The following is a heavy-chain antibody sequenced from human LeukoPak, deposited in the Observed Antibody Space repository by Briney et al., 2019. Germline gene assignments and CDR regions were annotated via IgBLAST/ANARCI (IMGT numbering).Heavy chain of an antibody. D-gene: IGHD6-13*01. Sequence: SETLSLTCAVYGGSFSAYSWTWIRQPPGKGLEWIGEINHSGGTNHNPSLKSRVSISRDSSKNQIFLKLRSVTAADTAVYSCAGPQAGAAFKIWSQGTMVTASS. CDR3: AGPQAGAAFKI. CDR2: INHSGGT. V-gene: IGHV4-34*01. CDR1: GGSFSAYS. J-gene: IGHJ3*02.